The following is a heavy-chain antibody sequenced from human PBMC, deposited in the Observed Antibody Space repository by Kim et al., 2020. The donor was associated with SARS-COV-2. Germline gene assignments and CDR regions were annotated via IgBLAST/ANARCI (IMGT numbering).Heavy chain of an antibody. Sequence: ASVKVSCKASGYTFTSYAMHWVRQAPGQRLEWMGWINAGNGNTKYSQKFQGRVTITRDTSASTAYMELSSLRSEDTAVYYCARVKLGSEQWLVRPLGWYFDLWGRGTLVTVSS. J-gene: IGHJ2*01. V-gene: IGHV1-3*01. CDR3: ARVKLGSEQWLVRPLGWYFDL. CDR1: GYTFTSYA. CDR2: INAGNGNT. D-gene: IGHD6-19*01.